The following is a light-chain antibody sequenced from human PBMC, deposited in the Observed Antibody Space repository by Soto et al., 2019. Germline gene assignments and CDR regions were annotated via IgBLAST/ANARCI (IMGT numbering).Light chain of an antibody. Sequence: DTQMTQSPSTLSASVGDRVIITCRASQSIENWLAWYQQKPGKDPKILIYKASTLESGVPSRFSGSGSGTEFTLTISNLQPDDFATYYCQQYNDYWTFGQGTKVEIK. CDR3: QQYNDYWT. CDR2: KAS. CDR1: QSIENW. V-gene: IGKV1-5*03. J-gene: IGKJ1*01.